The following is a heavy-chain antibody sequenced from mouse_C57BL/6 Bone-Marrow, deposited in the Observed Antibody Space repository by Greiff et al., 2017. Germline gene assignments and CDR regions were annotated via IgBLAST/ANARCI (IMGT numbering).Heavy chain of an antibody. J-gene: IGHJ1*03. D-gene: IGHD2-1*01. CDR2: IDPSDSYT. CDR3: ARWGHGNYWYFDV. Sequence: QVQLQQPGAELVMPGASVKLSCKASGYTFTSYWMHWVKQRPGQGLEWIGEIDPSDSYTNYNQKFKGKYTLTVDKSSSTAYMQLRSRTSEDYAVYYCARWGHGNYWYFDVWGTGTTVTVSS. CDR1: GYTFTSYW. V-gene: IGHV1-69*01.